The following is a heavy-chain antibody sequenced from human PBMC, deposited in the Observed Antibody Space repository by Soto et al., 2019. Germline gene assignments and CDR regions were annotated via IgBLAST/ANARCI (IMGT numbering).Heavy chain of an antibody. Sequence: GGSLRLSCAASGLSISSYGMHWVRQTPGKGLQWVAVVAYDGSYQHYADSVKGRFTISRDISKNTLFLEMDSLKPEDTAVYYCAKDHVNSGPSPDWFDPWSQGTLVTVSS. J-gene: IGHJ5*02. CDR1: GLSISSYG. CDR2: VAYDGSYQ. V-gene: IGHV3-30*18. CDR3: AKDHVNSGPSPDWFDP. D-gene: IGHD6-19*01.